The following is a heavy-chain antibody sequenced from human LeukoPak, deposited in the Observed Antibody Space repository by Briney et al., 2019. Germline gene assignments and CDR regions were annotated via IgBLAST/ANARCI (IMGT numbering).Heavy chain of an antibody. J-gene: IGHJ4*02. D-gene: IGHD4-17*01. Sequence: VXXYSXXXGYYWGWIRQPPGKGLEWIGSIYHTGSTYYNPSLKSRVTISVEXSKNQFSLKMSSVNAAGPAVYSXXXADTFYGDYGYWGQGTLVTVSS. CDR3: XXADTFYGDYGY. V-gene: IGHV4-38-2*01. CDR2: IYHTGST. CDR1: XYSXXXGYY.